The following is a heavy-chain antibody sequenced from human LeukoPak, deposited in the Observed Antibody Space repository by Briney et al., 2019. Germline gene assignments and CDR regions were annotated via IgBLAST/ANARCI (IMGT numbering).Heavy chain of an antibody. J-gene: IGHJ6*03. CDR2: IYTSGGT. CDR3: ARDQYAGYSSSWGYYYYMDG. D-gene: IGHD6-13*01. CDR1: GGSISSDY. V-gene: IGHV4-4*07. Sequence: SETLSLTCTVSGGSISSDYWSWIRQPAGKGLEWIGRIYTSGGTKYNPSLKSRVTMSVDTSKNQFSLKVNSVTAADTAVYYCARDQYAGYSSSWGYYYYMDGWGKGTTVTAYS.